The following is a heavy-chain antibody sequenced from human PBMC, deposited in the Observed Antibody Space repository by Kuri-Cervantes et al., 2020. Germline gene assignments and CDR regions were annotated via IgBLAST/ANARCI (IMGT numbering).Heavy chain of an antibody. CDR3: ARGRGYYGSGSYGGNYYYYYGMDV. J-gene: IGHJ6*02. CDR1: GFTFSSYS. CDR2: ISSSSSYI. Sequence: GESLKISCAASGFTFSSYSMNWVRQAPGKGLEWVSSISSSSSYIYYADSVKGRFTISRDNAKNSLYLQMNSLRAEDTAVYYCARGRGYYGSGSYGGNYYYYYGMDVWGQGTTVTVSS. V-gene: IGHV3-21*01. D-gene: IGHD3-10*01.